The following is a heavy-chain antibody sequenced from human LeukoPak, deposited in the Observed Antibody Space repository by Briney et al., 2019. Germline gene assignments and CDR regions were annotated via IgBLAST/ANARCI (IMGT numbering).Heavy chain of an antibody. V-gene: IGHV4-34*01. Sequence: KASETLSLTCAVYGGSFSGYYWSWIRQPPGKGLEWIGEINHSGSTNYNPSLKSRVTISVDTSKNQFSLKLSSVTAADTAVYYCARDGYGGVDSWGQGTLVTVSS. D-gene: IGHD3-10*01. CDR1: GGSFSGYY. J-gene: IGHJ4*02. CDR3: ARDGYGGVDS. CDR2: INHSGST.